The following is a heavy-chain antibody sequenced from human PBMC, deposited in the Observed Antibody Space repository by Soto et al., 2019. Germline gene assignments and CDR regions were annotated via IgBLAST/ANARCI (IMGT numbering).Heavy chain of an antibody. J-gene: IGHJ6*02. V-gene: IGHV3-13*01. CDR2: IGTAGDT. D-gene: IGHD2-2*01. CDR1: GFTFSSYD. Sequence: PGGSLRLSCAASGFTFSSYDMHWVRQATGKGLEWVSAIGTAGDTYYPGSVKGRFTISRENAKNSLYLQMNSLRAEDTAVYYCASSPGYCSSTSCLEMDVWGQGTTVTVSS. CDR3: ASSPGYCSSTSCLEMDV.